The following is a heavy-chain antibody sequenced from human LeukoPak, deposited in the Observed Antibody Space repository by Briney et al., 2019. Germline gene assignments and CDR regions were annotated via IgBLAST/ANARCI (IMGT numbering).Heavy chain of an antibody. CDR1: GYTFTGYY. CDR3: ARVFGDYYFDY. CDR2: INPNSGST. Sequence: ASVKVSCKASGYTFTGYYMHLVRQAPGQGLEWMGWINPNSGSTNYAQKFQGRVTMTSDTSISTAYMELSRLRSDDTAVYYCARVFGDYYFDYWGQGSLVTASS. V-gene: IGHV1-2*02. D-gene: IGHD3-16*01. J-gene: IGHJ4*02.